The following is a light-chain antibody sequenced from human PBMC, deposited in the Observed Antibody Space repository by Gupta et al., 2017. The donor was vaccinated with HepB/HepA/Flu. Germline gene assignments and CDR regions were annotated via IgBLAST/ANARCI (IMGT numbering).Light chain of an antibody. Sequence: QPVLTHPPSASGTPGEGVTISCPGNDYNIGVNCVCVFYHLPGMGHTLLIVVQYQRRSGVADRFSASKSGTSASPAITGSQAEDEGDEVCSTWDDNLSGPHVLFGGGTKVTVL. CDR2: VQY. J-gene: IGLJ2*01. CDR1: DYNIGVNC. V-gene: IGLV1-47*01. CDR3: STWDDNLSGPHVL.